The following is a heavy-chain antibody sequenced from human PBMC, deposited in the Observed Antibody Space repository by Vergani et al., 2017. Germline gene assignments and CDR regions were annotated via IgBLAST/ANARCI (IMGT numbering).Heavy chain of an antibody. J-gene: IGHJ4*02. V-gene: IGHV3-30*02. Sequence: QMQLVESGGGVVQPGGSLRLSCVASGFSFSTYGMNWVRQTPGKGLEWVAFIRYDGTTKYSADSVKGRFSISRDNSKNTLYLQMNSLRGDDTAVYDCAKDDSVARGSFYGKFDLWGQGILVTISS. CDR2: IRYDGTTK. D-gene: IGHD1-26*01. CDR3: AKDDSVARGSFYGKFDL. CDR1: GFSFSTYG.